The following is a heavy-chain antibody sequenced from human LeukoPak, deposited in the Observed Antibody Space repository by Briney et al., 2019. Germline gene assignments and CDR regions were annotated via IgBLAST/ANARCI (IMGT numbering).Heavy chain of an antibody. CDR3: ARHIGYSAWNPDY. CDR2: IYPYDSDT. V-gene: IGHV5-51*01. J-gene: IGHJ4*02. Sequence: GESVQISCHASGYSFTSYWIGWVRPMPGKGREWMGIIYPYDSDTRYSPSFQGQVTISADKSISTAYLQWSNLKASDTAMYYCARHIGYSAWNPDYWGQGTLVTVSS. CDR1: GYSFTSYW. D-gene: IGHD5-12*01.